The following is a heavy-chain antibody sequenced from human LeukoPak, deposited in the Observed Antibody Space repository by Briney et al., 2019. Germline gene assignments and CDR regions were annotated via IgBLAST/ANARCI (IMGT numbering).Heavy chain of an antibody. D-gene: IGHD6-19*01. V-gene: IGHV3-48*02. CDR2: ISSGGGAT. Sequence: GGSQSLSCAASGFTFSNYNMNWVRQAPGKGLEWVSYISSGGGATHYADSVKGRFTISRDNAKNSLYLQMNSLRDEDTALYSCAKTHGNGWYFDYWGQGNLVTVAS. CDR1: GFTFSNYN. CDR3: AKTHGNGWYFDY. J-gene: IGHJ4*02.